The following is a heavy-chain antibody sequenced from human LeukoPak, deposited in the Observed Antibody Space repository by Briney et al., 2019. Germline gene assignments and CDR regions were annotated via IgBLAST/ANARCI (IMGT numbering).Heavy chain of an antibody. V-gene: IGHV1-69*13. CDR3: ARDYQLPVSKDV. CDR1: GGTFSSYA. J-gene: IGHJ6*02. Sequence: ASVKVSCKASGGTFSSYAISWVRQAPGQGLEWMGGIIPIFGTANYAQKFQGRVTITADESTSTAYMELSSLRSEDTAVYYCARDYQLPVSKDVWGQGTTVTVSS. CDR2: IIPIFGTA. D-gene: IGHD2-2*01.